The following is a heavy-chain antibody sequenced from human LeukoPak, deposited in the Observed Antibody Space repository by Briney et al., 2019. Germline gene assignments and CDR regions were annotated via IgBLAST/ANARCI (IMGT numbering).Heavy chain of an antibody. D-gene: IGHD3-9*01. CDR2: ISSSSSYI. CDR3: ARVQAYYDILTGSRSYYYMDV. Sequence: GGSLRLSCAASGFTFSSYSMNWVRQAPGKGLEWVSSISSSSSYIYYADSVKGRFTISRDNAKNSLYLQMNSLRAEDTAVYYCARVQAYYDILTGSRSYYYMDVWGKGTTVTISS. V-gene: IGHV3-21*01. CDR1: GFTFSSYS. J-gene: IGHJ6*03.